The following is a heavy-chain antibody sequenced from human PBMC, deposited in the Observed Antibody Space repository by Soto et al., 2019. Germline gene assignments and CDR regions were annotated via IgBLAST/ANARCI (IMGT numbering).Heavy chain of an antibody. CDR2: IRQDGSEK. J-gene: IGHJ6*03. V-gene: IGHV3-7*03. CDR1: EFTFSSYW. CDR3: ARAPPVVPAAHYYYYYMDV. Sequence: PGGSLRLSCAASEFTFSSYWMSWVRQAPGKGLEWVANIRQDGSEKNYVDSVKGRFTISRDNAKNSLFLQMNSLRAEDTAVYYCARAPPVVPAAHYYYYYMDVWGKGTTVTVSS. D-gene: IGHD2-2*01.